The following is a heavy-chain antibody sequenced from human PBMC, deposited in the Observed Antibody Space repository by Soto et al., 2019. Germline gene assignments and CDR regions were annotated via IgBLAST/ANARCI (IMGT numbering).Heavy chain of an antibody. D-gene: IGHD2-15*01. Sequence: TSETLSLTCTVSGGSISDSNDNWGWLRQSPGQGLEWIGSFHKSGSIYHNPPFKSRATISVDTSKNQFSLKVNSVIAADTAVYYCARGIPGYCGGATCYSGWFDPWGQGTLVTVSS. CDR2: FHKSGSI. CDR1: GGSISDSNDN. CDR3: ARGIPGYCGGATCYSGWFDP. V-gene: IGHV4-39*01. J-gene: IGHJ5*02.